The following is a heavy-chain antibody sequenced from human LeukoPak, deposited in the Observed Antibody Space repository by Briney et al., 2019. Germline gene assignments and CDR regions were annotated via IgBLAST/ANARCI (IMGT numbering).Heavy chain of an antibody. CDR3: ARHSGYSYGWGYYFDY. V-gene: IGHV4-34*01. Sequence: SETLSLTCAVYGGSFSGYYWSWIRQPPGKGLEWIGEINHSGSTNYNPSLKSRVTISVDTSKNQFSLKLRSVTAAATAVYCCARHSGYSYGWGYYFDYWVQGTLVTVSS. J-gene: IGHJ4*02. CDR1: GGSFSGYY. D-gene: IGHD5-18*01. CDR2: INHSGST.